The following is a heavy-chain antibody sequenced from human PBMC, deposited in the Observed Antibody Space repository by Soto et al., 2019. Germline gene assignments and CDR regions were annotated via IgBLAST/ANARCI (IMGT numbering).Heavy chain of an antibody. J-gene: IGHJ5*02. CDR1: RCSISSSNW. CDR3: ARLGQQLVPGILTPALWFDP. Sequence: RSETLSLTCAFSRCSISSSNWCSLVRQPSGKGLXWIGEIYLSGSAKYKTSIRSRVTISVDKSKSQFCLKLRSVTAADRAVYYCARLGQQLVPGILTPALWFDPWGQGTLVTVSS. V-gene: IGHV4-4*02. CDR2: IYLSGSA. D-gene: IGHD6-13*01.